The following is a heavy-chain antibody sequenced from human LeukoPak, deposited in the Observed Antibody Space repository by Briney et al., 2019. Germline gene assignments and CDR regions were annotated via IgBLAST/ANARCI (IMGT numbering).Heavy chain of an antibody. Sequence: GGSLRLSCAASGFTFNSYWMTWVRQAPGKGLEWVANVKYDGSEKYYVDSVKGRSTISRDNSKNSLYLQMNSLRAEDTAVYYCAREGTITAYNFDSWGQGTLVTVSS. D-gene: IGHD5-12*01. V-gene: IGHV3-7*05. CDR3: AREGTITAYNFDS. J-gene: IGHJ4*02. CDR2: VKYDGSEK. CDR1: GFTFNSYW.